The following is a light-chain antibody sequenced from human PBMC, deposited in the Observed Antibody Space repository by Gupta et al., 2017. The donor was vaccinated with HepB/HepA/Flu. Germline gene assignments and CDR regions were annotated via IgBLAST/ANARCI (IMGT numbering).Light chain of an antibody. CDR2: DVS. CDR1: SSDVGYYNY. V-gene: IGLV2-14*03. Sequence: QSALTQPASLSGSPGQPITIASAGPSSDVGYYNYVSWYQQHPGKAPKLLIYDVSNRPSGVSNRFSGSKSGNTASLTISGLQAEDEADYYCNSYTSNRLYVFGTGTKVTVL. J-gene: IGLJ1*01. CDR3: NSYTSNRLYV.